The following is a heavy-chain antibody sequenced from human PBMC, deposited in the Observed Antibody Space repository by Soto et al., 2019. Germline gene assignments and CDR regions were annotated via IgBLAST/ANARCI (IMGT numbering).Heavy chain of an antibody. CDR3: TRVGGYYGDYQNFDY. CDR1: GGFISTYY. V-gene: IGHV4-59*01. Sequence: QVHLQESGPGLVKPSETLSLTCTVSGGFISTYYWSWIRQPPGKGLAWIGYIYYGGTTKYNPSLKHRVTISVDTSKNHFSRKLSSVTAADTAVYYCTRVGGYYGDYQNFDYWGQGALVAVSS. CDR2: IYYGGTT. J-gene: IGHJ4*02. D-gene: IGHD4-17*01.